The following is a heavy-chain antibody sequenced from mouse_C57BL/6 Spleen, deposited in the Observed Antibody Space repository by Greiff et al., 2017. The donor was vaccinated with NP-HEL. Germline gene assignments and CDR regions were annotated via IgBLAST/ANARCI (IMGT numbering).Heavy chain of an antibody. D-gene: IGHD1-1*01. V-gene: IGHV1-5*01. J-gene: IGHJ3*01. CDR3: TREDYGSSYVEAWFAY. Sequence: VQLKQSGTVLARPGASVKMSCKTSGYTFTSYWMHWVKQRPGQGLEWIGAIYPGNSDTSYNQKFKGKAKLTAVTSASTAYMELSSLTNEDSAVYYCTREDYGSSYVEAWFAYWGQGTLVTVSA. CDR1: GYTFTSYW. CDR2: IYPGNSDT.